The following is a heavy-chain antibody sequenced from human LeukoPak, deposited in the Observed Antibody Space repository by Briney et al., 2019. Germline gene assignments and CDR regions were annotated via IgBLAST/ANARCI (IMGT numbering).Heavy chain of an antibody. Sequence: GGSLRLSCAASGFTFSSYAVGWVRQAPGKGLEWVSGIIGSGDSSYYVDSVKGRFTISRDNSKNTLYLQMNSLRAEDTALYYCAKVQSSGWLFDYWGQGTLVTVSS. J-gene: IGHJ4*02. CDR3: AKVQSSGWLFDY. V-gene: IGHV3-23*01. D-gene: IGHD6-19*01. CDR1: GFTFSSYA. CDR2: IIGSGDSS.